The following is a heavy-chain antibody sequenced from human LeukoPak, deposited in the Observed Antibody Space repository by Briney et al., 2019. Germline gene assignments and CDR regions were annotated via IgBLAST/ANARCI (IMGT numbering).Heavy chain of an antibody. CDR2: ISVGSSSRTL. CDR3: ARWSTMVRGVIDDCDY. D-gene: IGHD3-10*01. V-gene: IGHV3-48*04. J-gene: IGHJ4*02. CDR1: GFTFSRYG. Sequence: GGSLRLSCETSGFTFSRYGMNWVRQAPTKGLEWVSYISVGSSSRTLYYADSVKGRFTISRDNAKNSLYLQMNSLRAEDTAVYYCARWSTMVRGVIDDCDYWGQGTLVTVSS.